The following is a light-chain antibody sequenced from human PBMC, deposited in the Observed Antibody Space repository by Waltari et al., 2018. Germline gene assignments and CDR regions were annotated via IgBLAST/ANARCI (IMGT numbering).Light chain of an antibody. Sequence: QSVLTQPPSASGTPGQRVTISCSGSRSNIGSNYVYWYQQLPGTAPKLLIYRNNPRPSGVPDRFPGFKSGISAPLAISGLRSEDEADYYCAAWDDSLGGRVFGGGTKVTVL. CDR1: RSNIGSNY. CDR3: AAWDDSLGGRV. CDR2: RNN. V-gene: IGLV1-47*01. J-gene: IGLJ3*02.